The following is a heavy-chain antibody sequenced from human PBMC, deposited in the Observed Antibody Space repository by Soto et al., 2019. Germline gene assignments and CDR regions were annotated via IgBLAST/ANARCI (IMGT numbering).Heavy chain of an antibody. Sequence: SETLSLTCTVSGGSISSYYWSWIRQHPGKGLEWIGYIYYSGSTYYDPSLKSRVTISVDTSKNQFSLKLSSVTAADTAVYYCARVCGGDCHNGMDVWGQGTTVTVSS. CDR2: IYYSGST. V-gene: IGHV4-59*06. CDR3: ARVCGGDCHNGMDV. J-gene: IGHJ6*02. D-gene: IGHD2-21*02. CDR1: GGSISSYY.